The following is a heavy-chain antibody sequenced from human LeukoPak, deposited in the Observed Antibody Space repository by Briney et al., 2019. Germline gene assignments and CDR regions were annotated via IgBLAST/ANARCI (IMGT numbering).Heavy chain of an antibody. D-gene: IGHD4-17*01. CDR2: ISSSSGYI. V-gene: IGHV3-21*01. CDR3: AHTVTPRYFQF. CDR1: GFTFSNYS. J-gene: IGHJ1*01. Sequence: SGGSLRLSCAASGFTFSNYSMAWVRQAPGKGLEWVSFISSSSGYIYYADSVKGRFTISRDNAKNSLYLQMNSLRAEDTALYYCAHTVTPRYFQFWGQGTLVTVSS.